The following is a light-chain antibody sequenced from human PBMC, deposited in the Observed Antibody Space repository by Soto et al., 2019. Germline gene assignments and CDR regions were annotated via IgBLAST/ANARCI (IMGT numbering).Light chain of an antibody. J-gene: IGLJ3*02. CDR2: EVS. CDR1: SSDVGGYNY. Sequence: QSALTQPPSASGSRGQSVTISCTGTSSDVGGYNYVSWYQQHPGKAPKLMIYEVSKRPSGVPDRFSGSKSGNTASLTVSGLQAEDEADYYCSLYAGSNNFWVFGGGTKVTVL. V-gene: IGLV2-8*01. CDR3: SLYAGSNNFWV.